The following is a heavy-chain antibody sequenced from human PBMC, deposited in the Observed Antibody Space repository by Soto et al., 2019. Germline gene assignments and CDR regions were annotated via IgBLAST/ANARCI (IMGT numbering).Heavy chain of an antibody. Sequence: GGSLRLSCAASRFTFSRYSMNWVRHAPGKGLEWLSYISSSGSAIYYADSVKGRFTISRDNAKNSLYLQMNSLRAEDTAVYYCARGPYGRNSAIDYWGQGTLVTVSS. D-gene: IGHD4-17*01. CDR1: RFTFSRYS. J-gene: IGHJ4*02. V-gene: IGHV3-48*01. CDR2: ISSSGSAI. CDR3: ARGPYGRNSAIDY.